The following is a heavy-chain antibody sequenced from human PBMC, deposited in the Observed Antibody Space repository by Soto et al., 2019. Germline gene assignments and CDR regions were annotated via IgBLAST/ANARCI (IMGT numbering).Heavy chain of an antibody. CDR2: IYYSGST. D-gene: IGHD2-8*01. Sequence: SETLSLTCTVSGGSISSYYWRWIRQPPGKGLEWIGYIYYSGSTNYNPSLKSRVTISVDTSKNQFSLKLSSVTAADTAVYYCARDVGLMDDAFDIWGQGTMVTVSS. J-gene: IGHJ3*02. CDR3: ARDVGLMDDAFDI. CDR1: GGSISSYY. V-gene: IGHV4-59*01.